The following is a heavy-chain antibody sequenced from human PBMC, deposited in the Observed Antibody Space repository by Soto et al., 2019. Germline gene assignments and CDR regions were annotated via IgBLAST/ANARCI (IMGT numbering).Heavy chain of an antibody. CDR2: IIPILNVP. CDR3: ARGRSGGSLQES. J-gene: IGHJ4*02. D-gene: IGHD2-15*01. V-gene: IGHV1-69*02. Sequence: QVQLVQSGAEVKKPGSSVKVSCKASGGTFNSYTFSWVRQAPGQGLEWMGRIIPILNVPNYAQKFQGRVTITADKFTSIVYMEMSSLRSEDTAVYYCARGRSGGSLQESWGQGTLVTVST. CDR1: GGTFNSYT.